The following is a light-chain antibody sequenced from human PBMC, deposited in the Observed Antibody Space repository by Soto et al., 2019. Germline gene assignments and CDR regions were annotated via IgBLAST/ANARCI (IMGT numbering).Light chain of an antibody. V-gene: IGLV1-51*01. CDR3: GTWDSSLSAVV. J-gene: IGLJ2*01. CDR2: DNN. CDR1: SSNIGNNY. Sequence: QSVLTQPPSVSAAPGQKVTISCSGSSSNIGNNYVSWYQQLPRTAPKLLIYDNNNRPSGIPDRFSGSKSGTSATLGITGLQTGDKADYFCGTWDSSLSAVVFGGGTKLTVL.